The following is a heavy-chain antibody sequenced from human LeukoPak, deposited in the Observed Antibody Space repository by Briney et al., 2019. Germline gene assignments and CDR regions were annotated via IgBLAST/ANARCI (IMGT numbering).Heavy chain of an antibody. CDR1: GFTFSSIA. Sequence: GGSLRHSCAASGFTFSSIAMSWVRQAPDKGLEWVSTISGSGGGTYYADSVKGRFTISRDDSKNTLYLQMNSLRADDTAVYYCAKDLGRYRNNLFDDWGQGNLVTVSS. D-gene: IGHD1-26*01. V-gene: IGHV3-23*01. CDR2: ISGSGGGT. CDR3: AKDLGRYRNNLFDD. J-gene: IGHJ4*02.